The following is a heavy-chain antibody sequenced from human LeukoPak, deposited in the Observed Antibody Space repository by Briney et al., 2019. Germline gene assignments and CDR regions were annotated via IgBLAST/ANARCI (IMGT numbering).Heavy chain of an antibody. Sequence: GGSLRLSCAASGFTFSSYAMYWVRQAPGKGLECVSAISSNGGSTYYANSVKGRFAISRDNSKNTLYLQMGSLRAEDMAVYYCASGKWELLRGAFDIWGQGTMVTVSS. CDR3: ASGKWELLRGAFDI. D-gene: IGHD1-26*01. J-gene: IGHJ3*02. CDR1: GFTFSSYA. V-gene: IGHV3-64*01. CDR2: ISSNGGST.